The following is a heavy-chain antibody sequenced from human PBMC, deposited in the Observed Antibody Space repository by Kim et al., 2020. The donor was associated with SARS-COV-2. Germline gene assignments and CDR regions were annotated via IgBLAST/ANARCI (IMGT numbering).Heavy chain of an antibody. V-gene: IGHV3-7*01. CDR2: LKQVGSEK. CDR3: ARGPSRDNSGWYLFDY. J-gene: IGHJ4*02. Sequence: GGSLRLSCAASGFTFSSYWMSWVRQAPGKGLEWVAKLKQVGSEKYNLDSVKGRFTISRDNAKNSLNLQMNSLRAEDTAVYYWARGPSRDNSGWYLFDYWGQGTLVTVSS. CDR1: GFTFSSYW. D-gene: IGHD6-19*01.